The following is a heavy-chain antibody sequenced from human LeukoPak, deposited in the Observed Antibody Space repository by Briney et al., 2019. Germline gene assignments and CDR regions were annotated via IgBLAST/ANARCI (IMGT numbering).Heavy chain of an antibody. Sequence: GGSLRLSCAASGFTFSSYGMHWVRQAPGKGLEWVAVISYDGSNKYYADSVKGRFTISRDNSKNTLYLQMNSLRAEDTAVYYCAKEGEEGDIVVVPGAIGYFQHWGQGTLVTVSS. CDR1: GFTFSSYG. V-gene: IGHV3-30*18. D-gene: IGHD2-2*01. CDR3: AKEGEEGDIVVVPGAIGYFQH. CDR2: ISYDGSNK. J-gene: IGHJ1*01.